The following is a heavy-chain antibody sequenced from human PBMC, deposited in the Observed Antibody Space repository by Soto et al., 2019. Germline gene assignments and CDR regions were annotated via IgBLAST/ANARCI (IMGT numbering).Heavy chain of an antibody. Sequence: SETLSLTCTVSGGSISSYYWSWIRQPPGKGLEWIGYIYYSGSTNYNPSLKSRVTISVDTSKNQFSLKLSSVTAADTAVYYCARAGSGWYTPNNWFDPWGKGTLVTVSS. D-gene: IGHD6-19*01. CDR3: ARAGSGWYTPNNWFDP. CDR1: GGSISSYY. J-gene: IGHJ5*02. CDR2: IYYSGST. V-gene: IGHV4-59*01.